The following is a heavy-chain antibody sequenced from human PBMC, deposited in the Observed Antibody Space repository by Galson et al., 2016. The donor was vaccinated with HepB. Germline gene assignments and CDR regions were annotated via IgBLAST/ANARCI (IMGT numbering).Heavy chain of an antibody. Sequence: SLRLSCAASGFIFSAYAMHWVRQAPGTGLECVSATSGNADITHYVDSVKGRFPTSKDFSKSTLYLQMSSLRVEDTAVYYCVRVVNGGYYTWGQGTLVTVSS. J-gene: IGHJ5*02. D-gene: IGHD1-26*01. CDR3: VRVVNGGYYT. CDR2: TSGNADIT. CDR1: GFIFSAYA. V-gene: IGHV3-64D*06.